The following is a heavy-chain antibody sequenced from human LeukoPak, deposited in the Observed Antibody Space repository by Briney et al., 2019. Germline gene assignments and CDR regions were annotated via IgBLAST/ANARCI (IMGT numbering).Heavy chain of an antibody. V-gene: IGHV4-59*08. CDR1: GGSLNGYY. CDR2: IHSSEGT. D-gene: IGHD4-17*01. CDR3: ARHVYGEGVVV. Sequence: PSETLSLTCTVSGGSLNGYYWGWIRQPPGKGLECIGYIHSSEGTAHNASLKSRLTISLDTSKNQFSLTLSSVTAADTAVYYCARHVYGEGVVVWGKGTTVTVSS. J-gene: IGHJ6*04.